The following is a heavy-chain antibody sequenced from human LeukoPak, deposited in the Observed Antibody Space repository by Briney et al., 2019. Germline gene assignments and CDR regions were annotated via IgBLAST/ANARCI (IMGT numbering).Heavy chain of an antibody. CDR3: ANRLSGSSGWY. J-gene: IGHJ4*02. D-gene: IGHD6-19*01. V-gene: IGHV3-30*18. Sequence: GRSLRLSCADSGFTFSSYGMHWVRLAPGKGLEWVAVISYDGSNKYYADSVKGRFTISRDNSKNTLYLQMNSLRAEDTAVYYCANRLSGSSGWYWGQGALVTVTS. CDR2: ISYDGSNK. CDR1: GFTFSSYG.